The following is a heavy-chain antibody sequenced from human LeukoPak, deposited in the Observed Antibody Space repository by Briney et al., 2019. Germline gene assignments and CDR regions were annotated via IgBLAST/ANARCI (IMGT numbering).Heavy chain of an antibody. D-gene: IGHD3-3*01. V-gene: IGHV3-23*01. Sequence: SCKASGFTFSSYAMSWVRQAPGKGLEWVSAISGSGGSTYYADSVKGRFTISRDNSKNTLYLQMNSLRAEDTAVYYCAKLVGYDFWSGQNWFDPWGRGTLVTVSS. J-gene: IGHJ5*02. CDR1: GFTFSSYA. CDR2: ISGSGGST. CDR3: AKLVGYDFWSGQNWFDP.